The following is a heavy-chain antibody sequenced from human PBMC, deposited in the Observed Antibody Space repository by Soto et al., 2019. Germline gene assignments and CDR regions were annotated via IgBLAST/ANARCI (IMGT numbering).Heavy chain of an antibody. CDR1: GFTFSSYG. V-gene: IGHV3-33*01. CDR2: IWYDGSNK. D-gene: IGHD1-26*01. J-gene: IGHJ3*02. Sequence: GGSLRLSCAASGFTFSSYGMHWVRQAPGKGLEWVAVIWYDGSNKYYADSVKGRFTISRDNSKNTLYLQMNSLRAEDTAVYYCARVTWELLSAFDIWGQGTMVTGSS. CDR3: ARVTWELLSAFDI.